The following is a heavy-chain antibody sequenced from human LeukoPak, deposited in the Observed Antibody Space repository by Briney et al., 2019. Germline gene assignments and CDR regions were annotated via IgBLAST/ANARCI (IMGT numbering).Heavy chain of an antibody. J-gene: IGHJ4*02. V-gene: IGHV4-59*11. CDR3: ARAVITFGATVAKGFDC. CDR2: IYYSGST. D-gene: IGHD3-16*01. CDR1: GGSFSTHY. Sequence: SETLSLTCTVSGGSFSTHYWSWIRQPPGKGREWIGYIYYSGSTDYNPSLKSRVTMPIDTSKNQFSLNLRSVAAADTAVYYCARAVITFGATVAKGFDCWGQGTLVTVSS.